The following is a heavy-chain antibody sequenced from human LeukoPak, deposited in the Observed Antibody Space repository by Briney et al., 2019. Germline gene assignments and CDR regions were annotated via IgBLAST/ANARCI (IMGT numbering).Heavy chain of an antibody. V-gene: IGHV4-59*01. CDR3: ARHYDFWSAPWTNYYYHMDV. J-gene: IGHJ6*03. Sequence: PSETLSLTCTVSGGSISSYYWSWIRQPPGKGLEWIGYIYYSGSTNYNPSLKSRVTISVDTSKNQFSLKLSSVTAADTAVYYCARHYDFWSAPWTNYYYHMDVWGKGTTVTVSS. D-gene: IGHD3-3*01. CDR1: GGSISSYY. CDR2: IYYSGST.